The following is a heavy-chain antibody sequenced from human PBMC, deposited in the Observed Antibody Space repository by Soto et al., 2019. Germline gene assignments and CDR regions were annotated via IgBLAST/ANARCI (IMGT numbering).Heavy chain of an antibody. D-gene: IGHD3-3*02. CDR1: GYCITNGYY. V-gene: IGHV4-38-2*01. CDR2: IYHSGNT. J-gene: IGHJ4*02. Sequence: SETLSLTCAVSGYCITNGYYWGWTRQPPGKGLEWIGSIYHSGNTYYNPSLKSRVTLSIDTSKNQFSLNLRSVTAADTAMYYCARVKLAGRGSFHDWGQGTLVTVPS. CDR3: ARVKLAGRGSFHD.